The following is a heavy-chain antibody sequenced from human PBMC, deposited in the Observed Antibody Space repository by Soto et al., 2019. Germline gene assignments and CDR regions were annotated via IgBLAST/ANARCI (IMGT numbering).Heavy chain of an antibody. Sequence: QVQLVQSGAEAKKPGASVKVSCKASGYTFTSYVMHWVRQAPGQRLEWMGWINAGNGNTKYSQKFQGRVTITRDTAASTAYMELSSLRSEDTAVYYCARAWVVVTAPDYWGQGTLVTVSS. CDR3: ARAWVVVTAPDY. CDR2: INAGNGNT. D-gene: IGHD2-21*02. V-gene: IGHV1-3*01. J-gene: IGHJ4*02. CDR1: GYTFTSYV.